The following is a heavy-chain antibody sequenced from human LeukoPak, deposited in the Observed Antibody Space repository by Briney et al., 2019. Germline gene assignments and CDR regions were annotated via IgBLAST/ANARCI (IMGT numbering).Heavy chain of an antibody. CDR3: ARDRADRHGRYYFDY. CDR1: GFTFSSYA. D-gene: IGHD3-22*01. Sequence: GGSLRLSCAASGFTFSSYAMHWVRQAPGKGLEWVAVISYDGSNKYYADSVKGRFTISRDNSKNTLYLQMNSLRAEDTAVYYCARDRADRHGRYYFDYWGQGTLDTVSS. J-gene: IGHJ4*02. V-gene: IGHV3-30-3*01. CDR2: ISYDGSNK.